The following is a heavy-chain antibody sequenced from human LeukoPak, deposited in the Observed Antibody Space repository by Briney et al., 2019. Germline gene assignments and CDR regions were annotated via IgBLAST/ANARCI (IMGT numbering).Heavy chain of an antibody. CDR2: IYPGDSDT. J-gene: IGHJ3*02. CDR1: GYSFTSYW. Sequence: RPGESLKISCKGSGYSFTSYWIGWVRQMPGKGLEWMGIIYPGDSDTRYSPSFQGQVTISADKSISTAYLQWSSLKASDTAMYYCARLYPGCSGGSCPRPSFDIWGQGAMVTVSS. D-gene: IGHD2-15*01. V-gene: IGHV5-51*01. CDR3: ARLYPGCSGGSCPRPSFDI.